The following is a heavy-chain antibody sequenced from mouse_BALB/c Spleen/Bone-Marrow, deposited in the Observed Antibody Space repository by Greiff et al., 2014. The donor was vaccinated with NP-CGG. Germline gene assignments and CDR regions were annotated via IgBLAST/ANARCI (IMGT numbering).Heavy chain of an antibody. V-gene: IGHV5-17*02. CDR3: ARSGSSSGYFDY. CDR1: GFTFSSFG. Sequence: DVQLVESGGGLVQPGGSRKLSCAASGFTFSSFGMHWVRQALEKGLEWVAYISSGSSTVYYADKVMGRFTISRDNPKNTLFLQMTSLRSEDTAMYYCARSGSSSGYFDYWGQGTTLTVSS. J-gene: IGHJ2*01. D-gene: IGHD1-1*01. CDR2: ISSGSSTV.